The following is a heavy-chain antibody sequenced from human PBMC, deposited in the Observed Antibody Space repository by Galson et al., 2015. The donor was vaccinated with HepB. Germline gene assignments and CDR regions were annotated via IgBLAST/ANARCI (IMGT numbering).Heavy chain of an antibody. V-gene: IGHV2-5*02. CDR2: IYWDDDK. J-gene: IGHJ4*02. Sequence: PALVKPTQTLTLTCTFSGFSLSTSGVGVGWIRQPPGKALEWLALIYWDDDKRYSPSLKSRLTITKDTSKNQVVLTMTNVDPVDTATYYCAHSGRYGKVDYWGQGTLVTVSS. D-gene: IGHD6-19*01. CDR3: AHSGRYGKVDY. CDR1: GFSLSTSGVG.